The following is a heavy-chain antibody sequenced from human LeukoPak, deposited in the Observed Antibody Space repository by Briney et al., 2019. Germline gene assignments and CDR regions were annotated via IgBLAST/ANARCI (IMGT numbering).Heavy chain of an antibody. CDR3: AGGYGGSGLN. CDR1: GFTVSSTY. Sequence: PGGSLGLSCAASGFTVSSTYMSWVRQAPGKGLEWVSVIYSGGTTFYADSVKGRFTISRDNSKNTLYLQMNSLRGEDTAVYYCAGGYGGSGLNWGQGTLVTVSS. J-gene: IGHJ4*02. D-gene: IGHD3-10*01. V-gene: IGHV3-66*01. CDR2: IYSGGTT.